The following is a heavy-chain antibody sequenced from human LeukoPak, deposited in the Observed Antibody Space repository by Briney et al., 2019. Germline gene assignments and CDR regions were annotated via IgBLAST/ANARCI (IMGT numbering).Heavy chain of an antibody. J-gene: IGHJ5*02. D-gene: IGHD2-2*01. CDR1: GFTFSSYA. CDR3: ARYQLVNWFDP. V-gene: IGHV3-7*03. Sequence: GGSLRLSCAASGFTFSSYAMSWVRQAPGKGLEWVANIKQDGSEKYYVDSVKGRFTISRDNAKNSLYLQMNSLRAEDTAVYYCARYQLVNWFDPWDQGTLVTVSS. CDR2: IKQDGSEK.